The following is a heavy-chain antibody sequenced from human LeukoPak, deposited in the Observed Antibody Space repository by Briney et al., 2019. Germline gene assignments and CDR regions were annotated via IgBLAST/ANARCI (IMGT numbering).Heavy chain of an antibody. CDR3: ARDAGGRITIFGVVRDYYYGMDV. D-gene: IGHD3-3*01. CDR1: GFTFSSYS. Sequence: PGGSLRLSCAASGFTFSSYSMNWVRQAPGKGLEWVSSISSSSYIYYADSVKGRFTISRDNAKNSLYLQMNSLRAEDTAVYYCARDAGGRITIFGVVRDYYYGMDVWGQGTTVTVSS. CDR2: ISSSSYI. V-gene: IGHV3-21*01. J-gene: IGHJ6*02.